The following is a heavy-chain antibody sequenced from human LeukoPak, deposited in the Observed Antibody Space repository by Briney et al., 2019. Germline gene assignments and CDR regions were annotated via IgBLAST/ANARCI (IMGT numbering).Heavy chain of an antibody. CDR3: AKCMTTVTCNWFDP. CDR1: GFTVSSNY. Sequence: GGSLRLSCAASGFTVSSNYMSWVRQAPGKGLEWVSVIYSGGSTYYADSVKGRFTISRDNSKNTLYLQMNSLRAEDTAVYYCAKCMTTVTCNWFDPWGQGTLVTVSS. D-gene: IGHD4-17*01. CDR2: IYSGGST. V-gene: IGHV3-53*01. J-gene: IGHJ5*02.